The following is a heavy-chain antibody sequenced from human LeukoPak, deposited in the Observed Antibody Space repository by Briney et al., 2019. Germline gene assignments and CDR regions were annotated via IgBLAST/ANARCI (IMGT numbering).Heavy chain of an antibody. CDR2: ISGSGGNR. D-gene: IGHD4-11*01. CDR3: ASRPTVTTFDS. Sequence: GGSLRLSCAASGFTFSSYAMSWVRQAPGKGLEWVSSISGSGGNRYYADSVKGRFTISRDNSKNTLYLQMNSLRADDTAVYYWASRPTVTTFDSWGQGTLVTVSS. V-gene: IGHV3-23*01. CDR1: GFTFSSYA. J-gene: IGHJ4*02.